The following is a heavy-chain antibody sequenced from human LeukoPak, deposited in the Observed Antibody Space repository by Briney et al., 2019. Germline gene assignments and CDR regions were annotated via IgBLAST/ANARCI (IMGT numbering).Heavy chain of an antibody. J-gene: IGHJ4*02. Sequence: GGSLRLSCAASGFTVSSNYMNWVRQAPGKGPEWVSYINGLSSAIYYADSVKGRFTISRENAKNSLSLQMHSLRDEDTAVYYCTRDGRAPDVVPFDHWGQGTLVTVSS. CDR1: GFTVSSNY. D-gene: IGHD2-21*01. CDR2: INGLSSAI. V-gene: IGHV3-48*02. CDR3: TRDGRAPDVVPFDH.